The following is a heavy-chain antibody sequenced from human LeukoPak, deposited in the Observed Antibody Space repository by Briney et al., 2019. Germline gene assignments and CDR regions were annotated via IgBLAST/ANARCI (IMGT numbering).Heavy chain of an antibody. CDR2: INHSGST. CDR3: ARVRSGRGDY. CDR1: GGSFSGYY. Sequence: SETLSLTCAVYGGSFSGYYWSWIRQPPGKGLEWIGEINHSGSTNYNPSLKSRVTISADTSKNQFSLKLSSVTAADTAVYYCARVRSGRGDYWGQGTLVTVSS. D-gene: IGHD3-10*01. J-gene: IGHJ4*02. V-gene: IGHV4-34*01.